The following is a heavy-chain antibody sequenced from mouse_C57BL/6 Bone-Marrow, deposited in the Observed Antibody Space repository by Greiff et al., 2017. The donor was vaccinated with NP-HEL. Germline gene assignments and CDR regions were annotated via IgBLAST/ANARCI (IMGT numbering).Heavy chain of an antibody. D-gene: IGHD1-1*01. CDR1: GYTFTSYW. Sequence: QVQLQQSGAELVRPGSSVKLSCKASGYTFTSYWMDWVKQRPGQGLEWIGNIYPSDSETHYNQKFKDKATLTVDKSSSTAYMQLSSLTSEDSAVYYCARSGYYGSSYAYFDYWGQGTTLTVSS. CDR3: ARSGYYGSSYAYFDY. CDR2: IYPSDSET. V-gene: IGHV1-61*01. J-gene: IGHJ2*01.